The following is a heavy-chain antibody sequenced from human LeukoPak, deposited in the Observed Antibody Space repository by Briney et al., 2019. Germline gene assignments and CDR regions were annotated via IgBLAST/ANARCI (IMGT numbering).Heavy chain of an antibody. V-gene: IGHV3-7*01. J-gene: IGHJ6*02. CDR2: IKQDGSEK. CDR1: GFTFSSYW. Sequence: PGGSLRLSCAASGFTFSSYWMSWVRQAPGKGLEWVANIKQDGSEKYYVDSVKGRLTISRDNAKNSLYLQMNSLRAEDTAVYYCAREDRDYDILTGYFFYGMDVWGQGTTVTVSS. CDR3: AREDRDYDILTGYFFYGMDV. D-gene: IGHD3-9*01.